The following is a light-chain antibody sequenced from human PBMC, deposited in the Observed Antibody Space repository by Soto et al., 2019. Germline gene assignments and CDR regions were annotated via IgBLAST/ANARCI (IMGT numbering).Light chain of an antibody. J-gene: IGKJ5*01. Sequence: EIVMTQSPSTLSVSPGESATLSCRASQSVASHLAWYQQKPGQAPRLLIFGASVSATGIPARCSGSGSGSELVLTIDGLQSEDFAVDYCPQYNDWPSITFGQGTRL. CDR1: QSVASH. V-gene: IGKV3-15*01. CDR3: PQYNDWPSIT. CDR2: GAS.